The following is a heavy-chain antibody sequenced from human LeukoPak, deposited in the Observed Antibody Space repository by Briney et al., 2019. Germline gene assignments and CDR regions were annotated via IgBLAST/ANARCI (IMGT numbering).Heavy chain of an antibody. J-gene: IGHJ5*02. CDR1: GFTFSSYG. V-gene: IGHV3-33*06. CDR2: IWYDGSNK. D-gene: IGHD3-10*01. CDR3: AKDPRLSRGDWFDP. Sequence: GGSLRLSCAASGFTFSSYGMHWVRQAPGKGLEWVAVIWYDGSNKYYADSVKGRFTISRDNSKNTLYLQMNSLRAEDTAVYYCAKDPRLSRGDWFDPWGQGTLVTVSS.